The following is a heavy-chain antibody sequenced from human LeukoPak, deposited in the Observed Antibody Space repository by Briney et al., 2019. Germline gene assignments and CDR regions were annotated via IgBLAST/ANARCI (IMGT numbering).Heavy chain of an antibody. CDR1: GFTLSSYS. J-gene: IGHJ4*02. Sequence: PGGSLRLSCAASGFTLSSYSMNWVRQAPGKGLEWVSSISSSSSYIYYADSVKGRFTISRDNAKNSLYLQMNSLRAEDTAVYYCARDTYYYGSGSYSISAEFDYWGQGTLVTVSS. V-gene: IGHV3-21*01. CDR3: ARDTYYYGSGSYSISAEFDY. D-gene: IGHD3-10*01. CDR2: ISSSSSYI.